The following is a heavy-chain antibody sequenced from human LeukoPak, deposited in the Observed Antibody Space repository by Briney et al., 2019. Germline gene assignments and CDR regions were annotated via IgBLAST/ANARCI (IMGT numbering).Heavy chain of an antibody. D-gene: IGHD3-10*01. CDR3: AKKGYAGSGTYSYYFDS. J-gene: IGHJ4*02. V-gene: IGHV3-23*01. CDR1: GFTFNGYW. CDR2: ISTSGAAT. Sequence: SGGSLRLSCVASGFTFNGYWMNWVRQAPGKGLEWVSTISTSGAATYYTDSVEGRFTISRDNSKNTLYLQMNSLRVEDTAVYYCAKKGYAGSGTYSYYFDSWGQGTLVTVSS.